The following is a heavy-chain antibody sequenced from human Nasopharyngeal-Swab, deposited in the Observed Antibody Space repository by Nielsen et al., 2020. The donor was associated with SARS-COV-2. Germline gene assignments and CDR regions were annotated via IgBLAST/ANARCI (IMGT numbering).Heavy chain of an antibody. V-gene: IGHV3-23*01. J-gene: IGHJ5*02. CDR1: GFTFSSYS. D-gene: IGHD6-13*01. CDR3: ARPLSRDSTWTTEANWFDP. CDR2: INGNGDTT. Sequence: GESLKISCAASGFTFSSYSISWLRQAPGKGLEWVSTINGNGDTTYYADSVKGRFTISRDNSENTVYLQMNSLRAEDTALYHCARPLSRDSTWTTEANWFDPWGQGTLVTVSS.